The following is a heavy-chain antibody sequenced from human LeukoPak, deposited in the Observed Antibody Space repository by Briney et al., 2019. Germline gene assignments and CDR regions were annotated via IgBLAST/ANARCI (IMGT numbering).Heavy chain of an antibody. CDR3: ARAYHEYYDYVWGSYRNWFDP. CDR1: GGSISSSSYY. D-gene: IGHD3-16*02. J-gene: IGHJ5*02. CDR2: IYYSGGP. V-gene: IGHV4-39*07. Sequence: PSETLSLTCTVSGGSISSSSYYWGWIRQPPGKGLEWIGCIYYSGGPSYNPSLKSRVTISVETPKNQCSFKLSSVTAADTAVYYCARAYHEYYDYVWGSYRNWFDPWGQGTLVTVSS.